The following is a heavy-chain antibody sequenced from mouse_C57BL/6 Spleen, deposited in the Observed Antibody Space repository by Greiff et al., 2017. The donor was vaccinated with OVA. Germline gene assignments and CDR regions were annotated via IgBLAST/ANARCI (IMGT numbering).Heavy chain of an antibody. CDR2: IYPSDSET. CDR3: AVYYDYDRFAY. V-gene: IGHV1-61*01. CDR1: GYTFTSYW. Sequence: QVQLQQPGVELVRPGSSVKLSCKASGYTFTSYWMDWVKQRPGQGLEWIGNIYPSDSETHYNQKFKDKATLTVDKSSSTAYMQLSSLTSEDSAVYYCAVYYDYDRFAYWGQGTLVTVSA. J-gene: IGHJ3*01. D-gene: IGHD2-4*01.